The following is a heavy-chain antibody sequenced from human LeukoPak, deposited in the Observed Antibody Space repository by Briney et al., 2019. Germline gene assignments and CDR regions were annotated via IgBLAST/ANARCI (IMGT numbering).Heavy chain of an antibody. Sequence: SETLSLTCAVDGGSFSGYYWSLIRQPPGKGLEWIGEINHSGSTNYNPSLKSRVTISVDTSKNQFSLKLSSVTAADTAVYYCARGGTGDRGNWFDPWGQGTLVTVSS. D-gene: IGHD3-10*01. CDR2: INHSGST. CDR3: ARGGTGDRGNWFDP. V-gene: IGHV4-34*01. CDR1: GGSFSGYY. J-gene: IGHJ5*02.